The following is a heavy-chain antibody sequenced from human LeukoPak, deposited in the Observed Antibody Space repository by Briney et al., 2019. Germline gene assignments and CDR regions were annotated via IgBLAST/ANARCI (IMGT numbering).Heavy chain of an antibody. CDR2: IYPGDSDT. Sequence: GESLKISCKGSGYSFSSNWIGWVRQMPGKGLEWMGIIYPGDSDTRYSPSFQGQVTISADKSINTAYLQWSSLKASDTATCYCARHRPGYCNSTSCYYSYYFDYWGQGTLVAVSS. D-gene: IGHD2-2*01. CDR3: ARHRPGYCNSTSCYYSYYFDY. CDR1: GYSFSSNW. V-gene: IGHV5-51*01. J-gene: IGHJ4*02.